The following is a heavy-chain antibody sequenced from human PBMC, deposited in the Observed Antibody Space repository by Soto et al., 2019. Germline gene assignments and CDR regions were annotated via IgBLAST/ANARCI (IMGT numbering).Heavy chain of an antibody. Sequence: LRLSCSASGFTFSSYAMHLVRQAPGKGLEWVAVISYDGSNKYYADSVKGRFTISRDNSKNTLYLQMNSLRAEDTAVYYCARGSGLEYYYDSSGSLDYWGQGTLVTVS. V-gene: IGHV3-30-3*01. J-gene: IGHJ4*02. CDR3: ARGSGLEYYYDSSGSLDY. CDR2: ISYDGSNK. D-gene: IGHD3-22*01. CDR1: GFTFSSYA.